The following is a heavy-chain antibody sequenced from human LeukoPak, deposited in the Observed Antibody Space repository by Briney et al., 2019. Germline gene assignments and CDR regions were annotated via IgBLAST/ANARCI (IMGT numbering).Heavy chain of an antibody. CDR2: ISGSGINT. CDR3: AKRYTSGWYQYYFDC. V-gene: IGHV3-23*01. J-gene: IGHJ4*02. D-gene: IGHD6-13*01. CDR1: GFTFSSFA. Sequence: HSGGSLRLSCAASGFTFSSFAMGWVRQAPGKGLEWVSGISGSGINTYYADSVKGRFTISRDNSKGTLYLQMNSLRAEDTAVYYCAKRYTSGWYQYYFDCWGQGTLATVSS.